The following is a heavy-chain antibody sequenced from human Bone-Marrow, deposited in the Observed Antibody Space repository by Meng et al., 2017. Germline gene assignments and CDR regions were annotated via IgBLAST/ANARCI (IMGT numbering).Heavy chain of an antibody. V-gene: IGHV1-46*01. D-gene: IGHD6-13*01. J-gene: IGHJ5*02. CDR1: GYTFTSYY. CDR3: ARDHSRTRGWFDP. Sequence: ASVKVSCKASGYTFTSYYMHWVRQAPAQGLEWMGIINPSGGSTSYAQKFQGRVTMTRDTSTSTVYMQLSSLRSEDTAVYYCARDHSRTRGWFDPWGQGTLVTVSS. CDR2: INPSGGST.